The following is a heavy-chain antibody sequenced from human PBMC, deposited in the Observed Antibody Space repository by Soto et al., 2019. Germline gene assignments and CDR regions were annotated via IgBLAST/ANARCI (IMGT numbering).Heavy chain of an antibody. CDR1: GGTFSSYA. CDR3: ASAVVVVAATPYYYYYGMDV. V-gene: IGHV1-69*01. Sequence: QVQLVQSGAEVKKPGSSVKVSCKASGGTFSSYAIGWVRQAPGQGLEWMGGIIPIFGTANYAQKFQGRVTITADESTSTAYMELSSLRSEDTAVYYCASAVVVVAATPYYYYYGMDVWGQGTTVTVSS. J-gene: IGHJ6*02. D-gene: IGHD2-15*01. CDR2: IIPIFGTA.